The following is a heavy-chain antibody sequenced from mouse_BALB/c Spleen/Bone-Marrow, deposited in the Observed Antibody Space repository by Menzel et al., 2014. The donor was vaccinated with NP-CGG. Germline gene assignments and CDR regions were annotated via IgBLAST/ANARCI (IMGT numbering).Heavy chain of an antibody. CDR1: GFTFSSCA. CDR2: ISSGGSYT. V-gene: IGHV5-9-3*01. Sequence: EVQRVESGGDLVKPGGSLKLSCAASGFTFSSCAMSWVRQTPEKRLEWVATISSGGSYTYCLDSVKGRFTISRDNAKNTLYLQISSLRSKDTAMYYCARAGRYDGSFDYWGQGTTLTVSS. CDR3: ARAGRYDGSFDY. J-gene: IGHJ2*01. D-gene: IGHD2-14*01.